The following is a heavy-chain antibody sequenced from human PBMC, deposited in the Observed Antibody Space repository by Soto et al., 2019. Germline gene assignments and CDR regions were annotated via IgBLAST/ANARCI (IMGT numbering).Heavy chain of an antibody. Sequence: SPTLSLTCAISGDRVSSNSAAWTWIRQSPSRGLEWLGRTYYRSKWYNDYAVSVKSRITINPDTSKNQFSLQLNSVTPEDTAVYYCARGGYSYGLYNWFDPWGQGTLVTVSS. V-gene: IGHV6-1*01. CDR2: TYYRSKWYN. D-gene: IGHD5-18*01. J-gene: IGHJ5*02. CDR3: ARGGYSYGLYNWFDP. CDR1: GDRVSSNSAA.